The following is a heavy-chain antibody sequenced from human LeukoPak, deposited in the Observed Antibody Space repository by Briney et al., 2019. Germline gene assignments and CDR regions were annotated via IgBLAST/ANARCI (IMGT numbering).Heavy chain of an antibody. J-gene: IGHJ4*02. Sequence: GGSLRLSCAASGFTFSSYSMNWVRQAPGKGLEWVSSISSSSSYIYYADSVKGRFTISRDNAKNSLYLQMNSLRAEDTAVYYCARDLAQLVDTAMARFGYWGQGTLVTVPS. V-gene: IGHV3-21*01. CDR3: ARDLAQLVDTAMARFGY. CDR1: GFTFSSYS. D-gene: IGHD5-18*01. CDR2: ISSSSSYI.